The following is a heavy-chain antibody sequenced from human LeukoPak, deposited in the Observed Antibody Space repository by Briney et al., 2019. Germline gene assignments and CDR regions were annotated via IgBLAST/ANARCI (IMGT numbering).Heavy chain of an antibody. CDR2: ISYDGSNI. CDR1: GFTFSSYG. Sequence: PGGSLRLSCAASGFTFSSYGMHWVRQAPGKGLEWVAVISYDGSNIQYADSVKGRFTISRGNSMHTLYLQMNSLRAEDTAVYYCAKNGYYDIVTGGRYWYFDLWGRGALATVSS. CDR3: AKNGYYDIVTGGRYWYFDL. J-gene: IGHJ2*01. D-gene: IGHD3-9*01. V-gene: IGHV3-30*18.